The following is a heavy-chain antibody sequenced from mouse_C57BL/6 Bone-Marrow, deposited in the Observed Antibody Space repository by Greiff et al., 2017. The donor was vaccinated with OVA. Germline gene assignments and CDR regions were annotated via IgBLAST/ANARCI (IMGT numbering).Heavy chain of an antibody. CDR2: IDPENGDT. D-gene: IGHD2-1*01. CDR1: GFNIKDDY. J-gene: IGHJ4*01. Sequence: EVQVVESGAELVRPGASVKLSCTASGFNIKDDYMHWVKQRPEQGLEWIGWIDPENGDTEYASKFQGKATITADTSSNTAYLQLSSLTSEDTAVYYCTTGGNYGYAMDYWGQGTSVTVSS. CDR3: TTGGNYGYAMDY. V-gene: IGHV14-4*01.